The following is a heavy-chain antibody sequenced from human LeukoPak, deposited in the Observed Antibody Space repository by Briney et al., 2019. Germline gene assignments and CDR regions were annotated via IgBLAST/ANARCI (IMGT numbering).Heavy chain of an antibody. CDR3: ATSITAVAGTDY. CDR1: GFTFSSYS. V-gene: IGHV3-21*01. Sequence: GGSLRLSCAASGFTFSSYSMNWVRQAPGKGLEWDSSISSSSSYIYYADSVKGRFTISRDNAKNSLYLQMNSLRAEDTAVYYCATSITAVAGTDYWGQGTLVTVSS. D-gene: IGHD6-19*01. J-gene: IGHJ4*02. CDR2: ISSSSSYI.